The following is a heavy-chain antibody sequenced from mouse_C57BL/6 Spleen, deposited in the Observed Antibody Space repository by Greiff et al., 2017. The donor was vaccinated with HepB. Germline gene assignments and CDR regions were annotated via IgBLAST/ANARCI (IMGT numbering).Heavy chain of an antibody. D-gene: IGHD1-1*01. Sequence: EVHLVESGGGLVKPGGSLKLSCAASGFTFSSYTMSWVRQTPEKRLEWVATISGGGGNTYYPDSVKGRFTISRDNAKNTLYLQMSSLRSEDTALYYCASHLLYYYGSRRNYYAMDDWGQGTSVTVSS. V-gene: IGHV5-9*01. J-gene: IGHJ4*01. CDR3: ASHLLYYYGSRRNYYAMDD. CDR2: ISGGGGNT. CDR1: GFTFSSYT.